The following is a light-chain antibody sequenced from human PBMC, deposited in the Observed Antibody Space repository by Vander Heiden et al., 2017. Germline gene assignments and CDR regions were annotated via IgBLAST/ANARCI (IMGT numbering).Light chain of an antibody. CDR3: QQSFTTRGD. CDR1: QTISHY. CDR2: AAS. J-gene: IGKJ2*01. V-gene: IGKV1-39*01. Sequence: DIQMTQSPSSQSASVGDRVTITCRASQTISHYLNLYQQKPGKAPKLLIYAASSLQSGVPSRCSGSGSRTDFTLTISSLQPEDFATYYCQQSFTTRGDFGQGTKLEIK.